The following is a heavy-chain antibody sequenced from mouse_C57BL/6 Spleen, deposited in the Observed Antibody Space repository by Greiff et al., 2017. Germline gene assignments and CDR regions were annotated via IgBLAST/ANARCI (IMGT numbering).Heavy chain of an antibody. J-gene: IGHJ4*01. D-gene: IGHD1-1*01. CDR1: GYAFSSYW. Sequence: QVQLKQSGAELVKPGASVKISCKASGYAFSSYWMNWVKQRPGKGLEWIGQIYPGDGDTNYNGKFKGKATLTADKSSSTAYMQLSSLTSEDSAVYFCARLDNYGDYYAMDYWGQGTSVTVSS. CDR3: ARLDNYGDYYAMDY. CDR2: IYPGDGDT. V-gene: IGHV1-80*01.